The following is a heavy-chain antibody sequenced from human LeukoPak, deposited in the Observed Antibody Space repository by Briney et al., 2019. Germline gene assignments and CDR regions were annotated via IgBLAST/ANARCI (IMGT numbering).Heavy chain of an antibody. D-gene: IGHD1-26*01. Sequence: GGSLRLSWAASGFTFSSYSMNWVRQAPGKGLEWVASISSSSSYIYYADSVKGRFTISRDNAKNSLYLQMNSLRAEDTAVYYCARDPYSGSYGNYYYYFMDVWGKGTTVTISS. V-gene: IGHV3-21*01. CDR3: ARDPYSGSYGNYYYYFMDV. CDR2: ISSSSSYI. J-gene: IGHJ6*03. CDR1: GFTFSSYS.